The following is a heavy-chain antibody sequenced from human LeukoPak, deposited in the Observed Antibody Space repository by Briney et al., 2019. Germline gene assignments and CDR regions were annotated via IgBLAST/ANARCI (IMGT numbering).Heavy chain of an antibody. J-gene: IGHJ4*02. CDR2: IYYSGST. D-gene: IGHD6-6*01. CDR3: ARCPYSSSSCDY. V-gene: IGHV4-59*01. CDR1: GGSISSYY. Sequence: SETLSLTCTVSGGSISSYYWSWIRQPPGKGLEWIGYIYYSGSTNYNPSLKSRVTISVDTSKNQFSLKLSSVTAADTAEYYCARCPYSSSSCDYWGQGTLVTVSS.